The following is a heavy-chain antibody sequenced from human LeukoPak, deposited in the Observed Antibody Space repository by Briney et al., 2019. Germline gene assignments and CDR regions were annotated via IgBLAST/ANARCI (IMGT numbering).Heavy chain of an antibody. Sequence: GGSLRLSCAASGFTFSTYAMTWVRRAPGKGLEWVSAFSATDGSTQYADSVKGRFTISRDSTTNTLFRQMNSLRAEDTAVYYCAXXXXXXXXXXXXXXXXQGTMVTVSS. CDR2: FSATDGST. CDR1: GFTFSTYA. CDR3: AXXXXXXXXXXXXXX. V-gene: IGHV3-23*01. J-gene: IGHJ3*01.